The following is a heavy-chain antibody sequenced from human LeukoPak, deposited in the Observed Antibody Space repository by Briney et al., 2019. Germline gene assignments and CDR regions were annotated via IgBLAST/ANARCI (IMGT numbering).Heavy chain of an antibody. D-gene: IGHD6-13*01. CDR2: ISGSGGST. Sequence: QTGGSLRLSCAASGFTFSSYAMSWVRQAPGKGLEWVSAISGSGGSTYYADSVKGRFTISRDNSKNTLCLQMNSLRAEDTAVYYCAKDRGYSSSWYYFDYWGQGTLVTVSS. J-gene: IGHJ4*02. CDR3: AKDRGYSSSWYYFDY. V-gene: IGHV3-23*01. CDR1: GFTFSSYA.